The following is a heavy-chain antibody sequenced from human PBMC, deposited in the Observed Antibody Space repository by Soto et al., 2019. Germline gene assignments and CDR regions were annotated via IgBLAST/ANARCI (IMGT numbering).Heavy chain of an antibody. CDR1: GGTFSSYA. CDR2: IIPIFGTA. V-gene: IGHV1-69*13. D-gene: IGHD6-19*01. Sequence: ASVKVSCKASGGTFSSYAISWVRQAPGQGLEWMGGIIPIFGTANYAQKFQGRVTITADESTSTAYMELSSLRSEDTAVYYCARKKFAVAGLDAFDIWGQGTMVTVSS. CDR3: ARKKFAVAGLDAFDI. J-gene: IGHJ3*02.